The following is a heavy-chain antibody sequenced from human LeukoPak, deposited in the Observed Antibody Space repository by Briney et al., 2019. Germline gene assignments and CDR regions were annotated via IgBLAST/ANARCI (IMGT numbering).Heavy chain of an antibody. D-gene: IGHD6-13*01. CDR3: ASLRTPGIAAAEYYFDY. J-gene: IGHJ4*02. CDR2: IYYSGST. V-gene: IGHV4-59*12. Sequence: PSETLSLTCTVSGGSISSYYWSWIRQPPGKGLEWIGYIYYSGSTNYNPSLKSRVTISVDTSKNQFSLKLSSVTAADTAVYYCASLRTPGIAAAEYYFDYWGQGTLVTVSS. CDR1: GGSISSYY.